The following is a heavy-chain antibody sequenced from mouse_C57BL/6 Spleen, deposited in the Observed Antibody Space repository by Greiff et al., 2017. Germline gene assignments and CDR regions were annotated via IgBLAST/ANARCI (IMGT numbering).Heavy chain of an antibody. V-gene: IGHV1-7*01. CDR1: GYTFTSYW. D-gene: IGHD1-1*01. CDR2: INPSSGYT. J-gene: IGHJ2*01. Sequence: QVQLQQSGAELVKPGASVKLSCKASGYTFTSYWMHWVKQRPGQGLEWIGYINPSSGYTKYNQKFKDKATVTADKSSSTAYMQLSSLTYEDAAVYYCARGTTVVASDYWGQGTTLTVSS. CDR3: ARGTTVVASDY.